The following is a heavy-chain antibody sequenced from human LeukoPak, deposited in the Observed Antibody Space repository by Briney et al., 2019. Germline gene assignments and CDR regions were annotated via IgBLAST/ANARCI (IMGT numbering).Heavy chain of an antibody. CDR3: ARYSGSFY. Sequence: GGSLRLSCAASGFTFSSYWMHWVRQAPGKGLVWVSRISSDGSSTSYADSVKGRFTISRDNAKNTLYLQMNSLRAEDTAVYYCARYSGSFYWGQGTLVTASS. V-gene: IGHV3-74*01. CDR2: ISSDGSST. CDR1: GFTFSSYW. J-gene: IGHJ4*02. D-gene: IGHD1-26*01.